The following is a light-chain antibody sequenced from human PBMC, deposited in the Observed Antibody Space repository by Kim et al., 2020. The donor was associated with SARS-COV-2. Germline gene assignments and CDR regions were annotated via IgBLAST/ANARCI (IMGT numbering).Light chain of an antibody. CDR1: NIGTRG. Sequence: AQGRAATSTCAGNNIGTRGGHWYQQKHGDAAVLVISYDRDRPSGIPERFSGSNSGNTATLTITSGEAGDEADYYCQVWDNYSDQVVFGGGTQLTVL. CDR2: YDR. J-gene: IGLJ2*01. V-gene: IGLV3-21*04. CDR3: QVWDNYSDQVV.